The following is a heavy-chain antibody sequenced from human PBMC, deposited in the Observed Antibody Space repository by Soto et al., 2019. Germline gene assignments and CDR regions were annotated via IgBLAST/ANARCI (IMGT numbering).Heavy chain of an antibody. CDR1: GFTFSSYS. D-gene: IGHD2-2*01. CDR3: ARTLYCSSISCPNREYFQQ. CDR2: ISDSGSTV. J-gene: IGHJ1*01. Sequence: PGGSLRLSCAASGFTFSSYSMNWVRQAPGKGLEWVSYISDSGSTVYYADSVKGRFTISRDNAENSLYLQMNSLRDEDTAVYYCARTLYCSSISCPNREYFQQWGQGTLVTVSS. V-gene: IGHV3-48*02.